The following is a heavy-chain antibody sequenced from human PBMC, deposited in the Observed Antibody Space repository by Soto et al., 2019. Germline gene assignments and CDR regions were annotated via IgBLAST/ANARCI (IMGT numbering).Heavy chain of an antibody. CDR3: ARVERGTATTVVDAFDI. CDR1: GGSVNSGNYY. CDR2: MSHSGGT. D-gene: IGHD1-1*01. Sequence: PSETLSLTCAVFGGSVNSGNYYWSWIRQPPGKGLEWIGEMSHSGGTHFNTSLKSRVTISVDTSKNQFSLKMSSVTAADTALYYRARVERGTATTVVDAFDIWGPGTMVTVSS. V-gene: IGHV4-61*01. J-gene: IGHJ3*02.